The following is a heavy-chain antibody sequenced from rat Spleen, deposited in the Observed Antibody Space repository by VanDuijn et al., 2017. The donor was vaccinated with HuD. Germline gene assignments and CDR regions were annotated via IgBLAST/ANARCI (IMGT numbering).Heavy chain of an antibody. J-gene: IGHJ2*01. V-gene: IGHV3-3*01. CDR1: GYSITSGYG. D-gene: IGHD4-3*01. CDR2: INSAGST. CDR3: ASGNSGYRGYYFDY. Sequence: EVQLQESGPGLVKPSQSLSLTCSVTGYSITSGYGWNWIRKFPGNKLEWMGYINSAGSTNYNPPLKSQISITRDTSKNQFFLQLTSVTTEDTATYYCASGNSGYRGYYFDYWGQGVMVTVSS.